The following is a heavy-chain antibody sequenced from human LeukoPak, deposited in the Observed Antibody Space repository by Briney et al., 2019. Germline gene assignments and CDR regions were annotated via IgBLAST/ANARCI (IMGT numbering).Heavy chain of an antibody. V-gene: IGHV4-59*01. D-gene: IGHD2-15*01. CDR2: IYYSGST. Sequence: KSSETLSLTCTVSGGSISTYYWNWIRQPPGKGLEWIGYIYYSGSTNYNPSLKSRVTISVDTSKNQFSLKLSSVTAADTAVYYCARAVVGGEGSFDYWGQGTLVTVSS. J-gene: IGHJ4*02. CDR1: GGSISTYY. CDR3: ARAVVGGEGSFDY.